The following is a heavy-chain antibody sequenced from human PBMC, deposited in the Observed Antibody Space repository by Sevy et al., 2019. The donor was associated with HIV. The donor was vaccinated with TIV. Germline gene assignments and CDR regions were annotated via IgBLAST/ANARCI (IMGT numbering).Heavy chain of an antibody. CDR2: IYTSGST. J-gene: IGHJ3*02. CDR3: ARERVDNWGSEVFAFDI. D-gene: IGHD7-27*01. Sequence: SETLSLTCTVSGGSISSYYWSWIRQPAGKGLEWIGRIYTSGSTNYNPSLKSRVTMSVDTSKNQFSLKLSSVTAADTAVYYCARERVDNWGSEVFAFDIWGQGTMVTVAS. V-gene: IGHV4-4*07. CDR1: GGSISSYY.